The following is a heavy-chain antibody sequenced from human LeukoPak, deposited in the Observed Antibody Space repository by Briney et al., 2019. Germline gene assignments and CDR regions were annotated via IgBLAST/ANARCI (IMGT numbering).Heavy chain of an antibody. Sequence: GGALRLSCAASGFPFNSYAMSWVPQAPGAGLGWVSAICGSGDNTYYADSVKGRFTISRDNSKNTLYLQMNSLGAEDTAVYYCAKDRLGYDSLGKFFDYWGQGTLVTVSS. CDR2: ICGSGDNT. CDR3: AKDRLGYDSLGKFFDY. J-gene: IGHJ4*02. CDR1: GFPFNSYA. D-gene: IGHD3-22*01. V-gene: IGHV3-23*01.